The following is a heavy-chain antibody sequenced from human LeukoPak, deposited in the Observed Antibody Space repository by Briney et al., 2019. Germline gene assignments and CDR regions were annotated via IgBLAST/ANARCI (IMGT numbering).Heavy chain of an antibody. CDR2: IYHSGST. CDR3: ARPIHSGWYGGFGN. D-gene: IGHD6-19*01. CDR1: GGSVTNYY. J-gene: IGHJ4*02. Sequence: SETLSLTCTASGGSVTNYYWSWIRQPPGRGLEWIGYIYHSGSTNYNPSLKSRVTISLDTSKNQFSLKLSSVTAADTAVYYCARPIHSGWYGGFGNWGQGTLVTVSS. V-gene: IGHV4-59*08.